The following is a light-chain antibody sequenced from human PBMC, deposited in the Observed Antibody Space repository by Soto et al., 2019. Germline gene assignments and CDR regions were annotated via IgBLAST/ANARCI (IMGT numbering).Light chain of an antibody. J-gene: IGKJ1*01. CDR3: QQYKSYPWT. CDR1: QSVSNW. V-gene: IGKV1-5*03. CDR2: ETS. Sequence: DILLTQSPSTLSTSVGDRVTISCRASQSVSNWLAWYQQRTGKAPKLLINETSTLESGVPSRFSGTGSGTEFTLTITSLQPDDFATYYCQQYKSYPWTFGQGTKVEIK.